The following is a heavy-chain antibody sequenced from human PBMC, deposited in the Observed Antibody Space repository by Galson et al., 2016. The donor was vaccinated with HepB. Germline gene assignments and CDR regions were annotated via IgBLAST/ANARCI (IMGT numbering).Heavy chain of an antibody. Sequence: SLRLSCAASGFSHSTYWMHWVRQAPGKGLEWVANIKPDGSEKYYVDSVKGRFTFSRDNAKNSLYLQMNSLRAEDTAVYYCARGRDWSFDYWGQGTLVAVSS. D-gene: IGHD3/OR15-3a*01. V-gene: IGHV3-7*03. J-gene: IGHJ4*02. CDR3: ARGRDWSFDY. CDR2: IKPDGSEK. CDR1: GFSHSTYW.